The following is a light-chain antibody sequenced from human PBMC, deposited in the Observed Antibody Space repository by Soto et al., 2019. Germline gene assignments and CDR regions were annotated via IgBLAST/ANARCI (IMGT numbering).Light chain of an antibody. CDR1: QSISSY. Sequence: IQMPQSPSSLSASVGDRVTITCRASQSISSYLNWYQQKPGKAPKLLIYAASSLQSGVPSRFSGSRSGTDFTLTISSLQPEDFATYYCLLDFSYFWAFGQGSKVDIK. J-gene: IGKJ1*01. V-gene: IGKV1-39*02. CDR2: AAS. CDR3: LLDFSYFWA.